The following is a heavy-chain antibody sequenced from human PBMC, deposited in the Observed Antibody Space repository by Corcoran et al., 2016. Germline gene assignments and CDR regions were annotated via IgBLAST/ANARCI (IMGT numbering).Heavy chain of an antibody. CDR1: GYTFTGYY. J-gene: IGHJ6*02. CDR2: INPNSGGT. Sequence: QVQLVQSGAEVKKPGASVKVSCKASGYTFTGYYMHWVRQAPGQGLEWMGWINPNSGGTNYAQKFQGWVTMTRDTSISTAYMELSRLRADDTAVYYCAGDRVSSGWGGGYYYYGMDVWGQGTTVTVSS. D-gene: IGHD6-19*01. CDR3: AGDRVSSGWGGGYYYYGMDV. V-gene: IGHV1-2*04.